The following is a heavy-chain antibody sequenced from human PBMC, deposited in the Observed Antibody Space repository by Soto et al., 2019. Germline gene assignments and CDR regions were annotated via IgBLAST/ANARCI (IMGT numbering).Heavy chain of an antibody. CDR1: GFTFSSYG. J-gene: IGHJ4*02. CDR3: AKVDTTMALDY. D-gene: IGHD5-18*01. Sequence: GGSLRLSCAASGFTFSSYGMHWVRQAPGKGLEWVAVISYDGSNTYYADSVKGRFTIPRDDSKNTLYLQMNSLRAEDTAVYYCAKVDTTMALDYWGQGTLVTVSS. V-gene: IGHV3-30*18. CDR2: ISYDGSNT.